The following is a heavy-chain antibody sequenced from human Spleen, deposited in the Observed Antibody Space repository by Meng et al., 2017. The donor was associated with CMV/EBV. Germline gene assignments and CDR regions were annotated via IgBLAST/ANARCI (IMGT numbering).Heavy chain of an antibody. CDR2: ITTSSNYI. V-gene: IGHV3-21*06. Sequence: GESLKISCAASGFNFNNAWMSWVRQAPGKGLEWVSSITTSSNYIYYADSVQGRFTISRDNAKNSLYLQMSSLRAEDTAVYYCARGSCASCPHDYWGQGTLVTVSS. CDR1: GFNFNNAW. D-gene: IGHD2-2*01. CDR3: ARGSCASCPHDY. J-gene: IGHJ4*02.